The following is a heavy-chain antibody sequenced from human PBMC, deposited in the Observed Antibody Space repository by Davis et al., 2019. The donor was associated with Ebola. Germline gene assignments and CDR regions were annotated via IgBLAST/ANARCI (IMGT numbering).Heavy chain of an antibody. CDR3: ARVPYYGSGSYPSYYYYGMDV. V-gene: IGHV4-34*01. D-gene: IGHD3-10*01. CDR2: INHSGST. Sequence: SETLSLTCAVYDGSFSGYYWSWIRQPPGKGLEWIGEINHSGSTNYNPSLKSRVTISVDTSKNQFSLKLSSVTAADTAVYYCARVPYYGSGSYPSYYYYGMDVWGQGTTVTVSS. J-gene: IGHJ6*02. CDR1: DGSFSGYY.